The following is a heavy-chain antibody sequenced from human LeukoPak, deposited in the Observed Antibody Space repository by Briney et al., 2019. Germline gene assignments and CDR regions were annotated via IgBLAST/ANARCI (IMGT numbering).Heavy chain of an antibody. J-gene: IGHJ4*02. CDR3: ARHHGYSSSSHYFDY. CDR2: IYHSEST. D-gene: IGHD6-6*01. V-gene: IGHV4-38-2*01. Sequence: SETLSLTCAVSGYSISSGYYWGWIRQPPGKGLEWIGSIYHSESTYYNPSLKSRVTISVDTSENQFSLKLSSVTAADTAVYYCARHHGYSSSSHYFDYWGQGTLVTVSS. CDR1: GYSISSGYY.